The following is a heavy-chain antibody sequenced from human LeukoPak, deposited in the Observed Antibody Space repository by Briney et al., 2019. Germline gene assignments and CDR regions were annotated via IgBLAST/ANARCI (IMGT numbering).Heavy chain of an antibody. CDR1: GGSISSYY. V-gene: IGHV4-59*01. J-gene: IGHJ4*02. D-gene: IGHD4-11*01. CDR3: VKASSPGPQYL. Sequence: PSETLSLTCIVSGGSISSYYWNWIRQPPGKGLEWIGYIYYGYTVTTNYNPALKGRVIISGATSKNQFSLELRSVPPADTAVFYCVKASSPGPQYLWGQGTLVTVPS. CDR2: IYYGYTVTT.